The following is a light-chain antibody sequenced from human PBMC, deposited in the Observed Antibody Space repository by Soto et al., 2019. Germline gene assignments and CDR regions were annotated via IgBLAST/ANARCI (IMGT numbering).Light chain of an antibody. CDR3: QQDHTYWWT. Sequence: DIQMTQSPSTLSASVGDRVTITCRASQTIINWLAWYQQKPGKAPKLLIYKASTLEGEVPSRFSGSGSETEFTLTINSLQPDDSATYYCQQDHTYWWTVGQGTKVDSK. J-gene: IGKJ1*01. CDR2: KAS. CDR1: QTIINW. V-gene: IGKV1-5*03.